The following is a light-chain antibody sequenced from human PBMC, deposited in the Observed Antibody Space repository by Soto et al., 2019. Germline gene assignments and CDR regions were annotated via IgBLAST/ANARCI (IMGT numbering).Light chain of an antibody. Sequence: DIQMTQSPSTLSGSVGDRVTITCRASQTISSWLAWYQQKPGKAPKLLIYKASTLKSGVPSRFSGSGSGNKFTLTNRSLQPDNFATYYCQHYKNYSGEFGQGTKGDLK. V-gene: IGKV1-5*03. J-gene: IGKJ1*01. CDR2: KAS. CDR3: QHYKNYSGE. CDR1: QTISSW.